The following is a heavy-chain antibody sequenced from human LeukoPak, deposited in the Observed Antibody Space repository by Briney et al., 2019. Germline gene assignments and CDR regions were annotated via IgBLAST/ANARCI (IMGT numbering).Heavy chain of an antibody. D-gene: IGHD4-11*01. Sequence: SETLSLTCTVSGDSVSSHYWSWIRQPPGKGLEWIAYVYYTGTSNYNPSLKSRVTISIDTSKNQFSLKLISVTAADTAVYYCVRYSNHVDYFDSWGQGTLVTVSS. CDR3: VRYSNHVDYFDS. J-gene: IGHJ4*02. CDR1: GDSVSSHY. V-gene: IGHV4-59*02. CDR2: VYYTGTS.